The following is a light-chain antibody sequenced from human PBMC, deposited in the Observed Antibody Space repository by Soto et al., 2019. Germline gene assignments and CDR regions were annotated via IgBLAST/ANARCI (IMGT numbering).Light chain of an antibody. Sequence: DIKMTQSPSSLSASVGDRVTITCRASQGISNYLAWYQQKPGKVPSLLIYAASTLQSGVPSRFSGSGSGTDFTLTTSSLQPEDVATYYCQKYNSAPRTFGQGTKVEI. CDR1: QGISNY. CDR3: QKYNSAPRT. J-gene: IGKJ1*01. CDR2: AAS. V-gene: IGKV1-27*01.